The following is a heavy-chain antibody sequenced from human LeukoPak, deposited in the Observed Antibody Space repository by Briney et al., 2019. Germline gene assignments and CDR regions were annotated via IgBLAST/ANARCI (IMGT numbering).Heavy chain of an antibody. CDR1: GFTFTTYW. Sequence: GGSLRLSCAASGFTFTTYWMHWVRQAPGKGLVWVSHSNSDGSSTSYADSVRGRFTISRDNAKNTLYLQMNSLRAEDTAVYYCARDLKGPVNDVFDMWGQGTMVTVSS. J-gene: IGHJ3*02. D-gene: IGHD4-23*01. V-gene: IGHV3-74*01. CDR2: SNSDGSST. CDR3: ARDLKGPVNDVFDM.